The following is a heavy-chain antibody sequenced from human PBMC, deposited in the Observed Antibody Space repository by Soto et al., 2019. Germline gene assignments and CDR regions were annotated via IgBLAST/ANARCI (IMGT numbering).Heavy chain of an antibody. V-gene: IGHV4-59*01. Sequence: SETLSLTCTVSGGSISSYYWSWIRQPPGKGLEWIGYIYYSGSTNYNPSLKSRVTISVDTSKNLFSLKLSSVTAADTGVYYCARDRVGSGWYNYFDCWGQGTLVTVSS. J-gene: IGHJ4*02. CDR2: IYYSGST. CDR3: ARDRVGSGWYNYFDC. D-gene: IGHD6-19*01. CDR1: GGSISSYY.